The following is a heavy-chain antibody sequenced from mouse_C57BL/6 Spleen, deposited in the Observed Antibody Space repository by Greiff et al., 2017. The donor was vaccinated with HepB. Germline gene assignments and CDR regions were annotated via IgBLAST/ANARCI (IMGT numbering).Heavy chain of an antibody. CDR3: ARERTYSWYFDV. CDR2: INYDGSST. D-gene: IGHD5-1*01. CDR1: GFTFSDYY. Sequence: EVRLVESEGGLVQPGSSMKLSCTASGFTFSDYYMAWVRQVPEKGLEWVANINYDGSSTYYLDHLKSRFIITGDNAKNILYLQMSSLKSEDTATYYCARERTYSWYFDVWGTGTTVTVSS. V-gene: IGHV5-16*01. J-gene: IGHJ1*03.